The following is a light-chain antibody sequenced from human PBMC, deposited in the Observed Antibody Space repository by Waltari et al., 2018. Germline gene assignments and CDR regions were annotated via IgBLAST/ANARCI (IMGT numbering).Light chain of an antibody. CDR1: QSIASN. CDR3: QQSYSSPRT. V-gene: IGKV1-39*01. J-gene: IGKJ1*01. CDR2: AAS. Sequence: DIQMTQSPSSLSASVGDRVTITCRASQSIASNLSWYQQKPGKAPKLLIYAASSLQSRVPSRFSARGSGTDFTLTISSLQREDFATYYCQQSYSSPRTFGQGTKVEVK.